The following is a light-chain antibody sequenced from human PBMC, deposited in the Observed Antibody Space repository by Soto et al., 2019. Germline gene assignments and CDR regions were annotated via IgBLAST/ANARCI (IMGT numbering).Light chain of an antibody. CDR3: QQRSNWPRT. CDR2: GAS. V-gene: IGKV3-11*01. CDR1: QSVSSY. Sequence: EIVLTQSPATLSLSPGERATLSCGASQSVSSYLAWYQQKPGQAPRLLIYGASNRATGIPARFSGSGSGTDFTLTISSLEPEDFAVYYCQQRSNWPRTFGQGTRVDIK. J-gene: IGKJ1*01.